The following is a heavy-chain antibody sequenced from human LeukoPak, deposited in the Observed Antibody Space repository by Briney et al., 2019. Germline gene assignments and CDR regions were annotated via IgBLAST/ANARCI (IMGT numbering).Heavy chain of an antibody. CDR2: ISAHNGNT. J-gene: IGHJ4*02. D-gene: IGHD3-22*01. CDR1: GYTFTSYG. CDR3: ARPYYYDSSGYLGY. Sequence: ASVKVSCKASGYTFTSYGISWMRQAPGQGLEWMGWISAHNGNTNYAQKLQGRVTMTTDTSTSTAYMELRSLRSDDTAVYYCARPYYYDSSGYLGYWGQGTLVTVSS. V-gene: IGHV1-18*04.